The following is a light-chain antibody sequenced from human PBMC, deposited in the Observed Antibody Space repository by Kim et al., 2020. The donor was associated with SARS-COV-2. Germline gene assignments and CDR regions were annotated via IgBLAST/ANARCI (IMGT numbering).Light chain of an antibody. CDR1: QSLMHSNGYNY. Sequence: EIVMTQSPLSLSVTPGEPASISCRSSQSLMHSNGYNYFDWYLQKPGQSPQLLIYWGSNRASGVPDRFSGSGSGTDFTLNISRVEAEDVGIYYCLQALQGRTFGGGTNVDIK. J-gene: IGKJ4*01. CDR3: LQALQGRT. CDR2: WGS. V-gene: IGKV2-28*01.